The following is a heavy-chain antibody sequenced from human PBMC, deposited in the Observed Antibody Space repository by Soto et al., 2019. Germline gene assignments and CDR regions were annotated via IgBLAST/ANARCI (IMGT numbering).Heavy chain of an antibody. V-gene: IGHV1-69*02. D-gene: IGHD2-15*01. CDR2: IIPILGIA. J-gene: IGHJ4*02. Sequence: GASVKVSCKASGGTFSSYTISWVRQAPGQGLEWMGRIIPILGIANYAQKFQGRVTITADKSTSTAYMELSSLRSEDTAVYYCASEDIVVGAMLDYWGQGTLVTVSS. CDR3: ASEDIVVGAMLDY. CDR1: GGTFSSYT.